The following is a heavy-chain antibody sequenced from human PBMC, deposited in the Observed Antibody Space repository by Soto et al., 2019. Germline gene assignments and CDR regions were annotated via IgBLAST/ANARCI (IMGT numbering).Heavy chain of an antibody. CDR1: GFTFSNSA. J-gene: IGHJ3*02. D-gene: IGHD1-26*01. V-gene: IGHV1-58*01. CDR2: IVVGSGNT. Sequence: AASVKVSCKTSGFTFSNSAVQWVRQARGQRLEWMGWIVVGSGNTNYAQKFRERVTISRDMSTSTAHMEVPSLESEDTAVYYCAAEVYSGGCYCSVDIWGQGTMVAVSS. CDR3: AAEVYSGGCYCSVDI.